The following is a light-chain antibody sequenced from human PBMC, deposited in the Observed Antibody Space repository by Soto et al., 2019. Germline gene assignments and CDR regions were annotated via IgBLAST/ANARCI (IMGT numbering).Light chain of an antibody. J-gene: IGKJ2*01. V-gene: IGKV3-20*01. CDR1: QSVSSSY. CDR3: QQYNNWPPRT. Sequence: EIVLTQSPGTLSLSPGERATLSCRASQSVSSSYLAWYQQKPGQAPRLLIYGASSRATGIPDRFSGSGSGTEFTLTISSLQSEDSALYYCQQYNNWPPRTFGQGTKVDIK. CDR2: GAS.